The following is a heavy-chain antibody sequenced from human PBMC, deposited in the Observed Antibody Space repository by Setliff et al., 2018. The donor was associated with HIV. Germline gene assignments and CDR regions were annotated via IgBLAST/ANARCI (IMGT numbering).Heavy chain of an antibody. CDR2: TRNRANNYIT. CDR1: GFTFSVHG. V-gene: IGHV3-72*01. Sequence: GGSLRLSCAASGFTFSVHGMRWVRKAPGKGLEWVGRTRNRANNYITDYATSVQGRFTISRDYSKDSLSLQMNNLKAEDTAVYYCVRAAAGLDIWSQGIRVTVSS. CDR3: VRAAAGLDI. J-gene: IGHJ4*02.